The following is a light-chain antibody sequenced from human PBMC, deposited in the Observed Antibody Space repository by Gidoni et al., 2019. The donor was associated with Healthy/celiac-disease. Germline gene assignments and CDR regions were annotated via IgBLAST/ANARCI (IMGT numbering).Light chain of an antibody. J-gene: IGLJ1*01. CDR3: SSYTSSSTPGGV. V-gene: IGLV2-14*03. CDR1: SSDVGGYNY. CDR2: DVS. Sequence: QSALTQPASVSGSPGQSIPISCTGTSSDVGGYNYVSWYQQHPGKAPKLMIYDVSNRPSGVSNRFSGSKSGNTASLTISGLQADDEADYYCSSYTSSSTPGGVFGTGTKVTVL.